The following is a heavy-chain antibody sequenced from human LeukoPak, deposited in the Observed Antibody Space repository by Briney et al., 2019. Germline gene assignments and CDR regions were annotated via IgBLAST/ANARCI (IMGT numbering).Heavy chain of an antibody. CDR2: ISASSGGGST. D-gene: IGHD1-1*01. CDR3: AKSRSGSANWALQIFDN. Sequence: GGSLRLSCAASGFTFSSYAMSWVRQAPGKGLEWVSGISASSGGGSTYYADSVKGRFTISRDNSKNTLYLQMNSLRAEDTAVYFCAKSRSGSANWALQIFDNWGQGTLVTVSS. V-gene: IGHV3-23*01. CDR1: GFTFSSYA. J-gene: IGHJ4*02.